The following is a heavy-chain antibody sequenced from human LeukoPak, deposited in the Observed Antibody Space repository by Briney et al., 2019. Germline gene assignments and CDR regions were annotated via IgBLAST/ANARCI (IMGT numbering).Heavy chain of an antibody. CDR3: ARDLMGIAYRGAFYY. J-gene: IGHJ4*02. Sequence: GRSLRLSCAASGFTFSSYAMHWVRQAPGKGLEWVAVISYDGSNKYYADSVKGRFTISRDNAKNSLYLQMNNLRAEDTAVYYCARDLMGIAYRGAFYYWGQGTLVTVSS. D-gene: IGHD6-13*01. CDR2: ISYDGSNK. CDR1: GFTFSSYA. V-gene: IGHV3-30*04.